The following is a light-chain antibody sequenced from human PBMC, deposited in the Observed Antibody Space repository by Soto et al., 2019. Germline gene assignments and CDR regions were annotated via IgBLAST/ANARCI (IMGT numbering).Light chain of an antibody. CDR2: EGS. CDR3: CSYETSSTYV. V-gene: IGLV2-23*01. CDR1: STYVGSYNL. J-gene: IGLJ1*01. Sequence: QSALTHPASVSGSPGQSITISCTGTSTYVGSYNLVSWYQHHPGKTPKLMIYEGSRRPSGVSNRFSASKSGNTASLTISGLQAEDEAEYYCCSYETSSTYVFGSGTKVTVL.